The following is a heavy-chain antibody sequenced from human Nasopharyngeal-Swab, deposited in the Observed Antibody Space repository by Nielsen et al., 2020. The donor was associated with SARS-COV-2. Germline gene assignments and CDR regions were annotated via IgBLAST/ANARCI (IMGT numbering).Heavy chain of an antibody. CDR2: INPNSDNT. CDR3: ARASSGWSGAFDI. J-gene: IGHJ3*02. D-gene: IGHD6-19*01. Sequence: ASVKVSCKTSGYTFTAYQVHWVRQAPGQGLEWMGWINPNSDNTGYAQKFQGRVTMTRNTSISTAYMELSSLRSEDTAVYYCARASSGWSGAFDIWGQGTMVTVSS. CDR1: GYTFTAYQ. V-gene: IGHV1-8*02.